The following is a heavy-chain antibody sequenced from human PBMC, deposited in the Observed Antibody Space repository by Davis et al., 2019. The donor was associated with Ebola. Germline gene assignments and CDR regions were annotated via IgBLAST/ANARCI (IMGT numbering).Heavy chain of an antibody. V-gene: IGHV1-46*01. J-gene: IGHJ6*02. CDR2: INPSGGST. CDR1: GYTFTSYY. CDR3: ARHGVYSSWLATDGMDV. D-gene: IGHD6-13*01. Sequence: AASVKVSCKASGYTFTSYYMHWVRQAPGQGLEWMGIINPSGGSTSYAQKFQGRVTMTRNTSISTAYMELSSLRSEDTAVYYCARHGVYSSWLATDGMDVWGQGTTVTVSS.